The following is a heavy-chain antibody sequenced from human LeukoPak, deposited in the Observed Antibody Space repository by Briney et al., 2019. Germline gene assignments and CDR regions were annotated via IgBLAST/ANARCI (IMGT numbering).Heavy chain of an antibody. J-gene: IGHJ4*02. CDR1: GFTFSTYA. Sequence: PGGSLRLSCAASGFTFSTYAITWVRQGPGKGLEWVSPIRPDGDRTYYANSVRGRFTISRDNSKDKVYLQINGLRVEDKAVYYCEREHSGTRGWYTVDYWGQGTLVTVSS. D-gene: IGHD6-19*01. CDR3: EREHSGTRGWYTVDY. CDR2: IRPDGDRT. V-gene: IGHV3-23*01.